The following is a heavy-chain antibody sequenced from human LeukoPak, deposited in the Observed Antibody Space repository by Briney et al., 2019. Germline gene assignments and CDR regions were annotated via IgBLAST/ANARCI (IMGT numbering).Heavy chain of an antibody. V-gene: IGHV4-59*01. J-gene: IGHJ4*02. CDR1: GGSISSYH. CDR3: ARVTGYMIEDYFDY. D-gene: IGHD3-22*01. CDR2: IYYSGST. Sequence: ASETLSLTCTVSGGSISSYHWSWIRQPPGKGLEWIGYIYYSGSTNYNPSLKSRVTISVETSKNQFSLKLSSVTAADTAVYYCARVTGYMIEDYFDYWGQGTLVTVSS.